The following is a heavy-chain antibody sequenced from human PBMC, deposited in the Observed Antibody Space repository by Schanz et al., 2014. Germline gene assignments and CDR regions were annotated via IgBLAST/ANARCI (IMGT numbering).Heavy chain of an antibody. Sequence: EVQLLESGGGLVQPGGSLRLSCLASGFAFSSYGMNWLRQAPGKGLEWVSLISDSGDTAYYADSVKGRFTISRDNSKNTLYLQMSSLRAEDTAVYYCAKSQGSSFDSWGQGTLVTVSS. J-gene: IGHJ4*02. CDR2: ISDSGDTA. V-gene: IGHV3-23*01. D-gene: IGHD6-13*01. CDR3: AKSQGSSFDS. CDR1: GFAFSSYG.